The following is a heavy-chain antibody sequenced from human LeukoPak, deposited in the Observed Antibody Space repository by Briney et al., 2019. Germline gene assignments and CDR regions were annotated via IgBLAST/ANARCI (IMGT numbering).Heavy chain of an antibody. CDR1: GYTFTGYY. CDR3: ARANRITMVRGVNKFDY. D-gene: IGHD3-10*01. J-gene: IGHJ4*02. Sequence: ASVTVSCKASGYTFTGYYMHGVRQAPGQGLAWMGWINPNSGGTNYAQKFQGRVTMTRATSISTAYMELSRLRSDDTAVYYCARANRITMVRGVNKFDYWGQGTLVTVSS. V-gene: IGHV1-2*02. CDR2: INPNSGGT.